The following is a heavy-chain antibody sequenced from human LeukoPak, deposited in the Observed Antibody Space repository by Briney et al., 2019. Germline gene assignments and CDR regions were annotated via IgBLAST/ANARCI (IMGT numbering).Heavy chain of an antibody. CDR2: FDPEDGET. J-gene: IGHJ4*02. Sequence: ASVKVSFKVSGYTLTELSMHWVRQAPGKGLEWMGGFDPEDGETIYAQKFQGRVTMTEDASTDTAYMELSSLRSEDTAVYYCATDHPSGSYHFFDYWGQGTLVTVSS. CDR1: GYTLTELS. D-gene: IGHD1-26*01. CDR3: ATDHPSGSYHFFDY. V-gene: IGHV1-24*01.